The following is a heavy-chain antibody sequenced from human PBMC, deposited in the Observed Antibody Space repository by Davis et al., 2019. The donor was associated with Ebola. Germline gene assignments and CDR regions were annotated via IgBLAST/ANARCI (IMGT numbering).Heavy chain of an antibody. V-gene: IGHV1-18*04. D-gene: IGHD2-2*01. CDR2: ISAYNGDT. CDR1: GYSFPNYP. CDR3: ARDVKSFAQLLLATGGFDY. J-gene: IGHJ4*02. Sequence: ASVKVSCKASGYSFPNYPIAWVRQAPGQRLEWMGWISAYNGDTKYVQDLQGRVTMTTDISTRTGHMELRSLRHDDTAVYYCARDVKSFAQLLLATGGFDYWGQGSLVTVSS.